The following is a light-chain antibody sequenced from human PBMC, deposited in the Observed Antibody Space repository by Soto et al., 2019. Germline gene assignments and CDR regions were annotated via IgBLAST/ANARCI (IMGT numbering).Light chain of an antibody. Sequence: DIQMTQSPSSLSASVGDRVTITCRASQGISNYLAWYQQKPGKVPKLLIYAASTLQSGVPARFSGSGSGTDFTLTISSLQPEDVATYYCQKYNSAPFCTFGPGTKVDIK. CDR2: AAS. J-gene: IGKJ3*01. CDR1: QGISNY. V-gene: IGKV1-27*01. CDR3: QKYNSAPFCT.